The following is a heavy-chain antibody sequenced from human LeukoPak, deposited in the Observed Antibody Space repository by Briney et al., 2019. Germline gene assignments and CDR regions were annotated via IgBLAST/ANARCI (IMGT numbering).Heavy chain of an antibody. CDR2: ISGSGAST. CDR1: GFSFSSYG. V-gene: IGHV3-23*01. CDR3: ARDPLAYWYFDL. J-gene: IGHJ2*01. Sequence: GGSLRLSCAASGFSFSSYGMSWVRQAPGKGLEWVSGISGSGASTYYADSVKGRFTISRDNSKNTLHLQMNSLRVEDAAVYYCARDPLAYWYFDLWGRGTLVTVSS. D-gene: IGHD2-21*01.